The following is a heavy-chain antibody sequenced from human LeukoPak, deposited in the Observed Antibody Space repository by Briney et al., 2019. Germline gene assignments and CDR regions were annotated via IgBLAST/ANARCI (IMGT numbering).Heavy chain of an antibody. V-gene: IGHV3-48*01. CDR3: GRDYLYAFDY. CDR2: ISGSGNAK. J-gene: IGHJ4*02. CDR1: GFSFSSYS. Sequence: GGSLRLSCAASGFSFSSYSMNWVRQAPGKGLEWVSYISGSGNAKHYTDSVKGRFTISRDNAKNALYLQMNSLRAEDTAVYFCGRDYLYAFDYWGQGTLVTVSS. D-gene: IGHD2-2*01.